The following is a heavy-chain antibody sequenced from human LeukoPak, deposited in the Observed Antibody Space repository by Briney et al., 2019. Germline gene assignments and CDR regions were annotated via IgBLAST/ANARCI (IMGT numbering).Heavy chain of an antibody. CDR3: ARDITGGDAFDI. J-gene: IGHJ3*02. CDR2: ISWNSGSI. CDR1: GFTFDDYA. Sequence: GGSLRLSCAASGFTFDDYAMHWVRQAPGKGLEWVSGISWNSGSIGYADSVKGRFTISRDNAKNSLYLQMNSLRAEDTAVYYCARDITGGDAFDIWGQGTMVTVSS. V-gene: IGHV3-9*01.